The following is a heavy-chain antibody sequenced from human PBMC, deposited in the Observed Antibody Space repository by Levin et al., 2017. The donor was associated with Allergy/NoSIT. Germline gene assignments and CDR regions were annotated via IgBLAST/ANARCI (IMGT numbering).Heavy chain of an antibody. J-gene: IGHJ5*02. CDR1: GFSLSATKMG. Sequence: SGPTLVKPTQTLTLTCTFSGFSLSATKMGVGWFRQSPGKALEWLALIYWDDEKRYSPALNSRLSITKDTSRNQVVLTMTNVDPVDTATYYCARRRWEYFGRSGYPLVDPWGQGTLVTVSS. CDR2: IYWDDEK. CDR3: ARRRWEYFGRSGYPLVDP. D-gene: IGHD3-3*01. V-gene: IGHV2-5*02.